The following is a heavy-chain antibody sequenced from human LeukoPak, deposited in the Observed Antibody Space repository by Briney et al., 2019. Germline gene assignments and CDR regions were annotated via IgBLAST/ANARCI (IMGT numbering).Heavy chain of an antibody. CDR3: ATAYCSGGSCPFDY. CDR2: ISAYNGNT. J-gene: IGHJ4*02. Sequence: ASVKVSCKASGYTFTSYRISWVRQAPGQGLEWMGWISAYNGNTNYAQKLQGRVTMTTDTSTSTAYMELRSLRSEDTAVYYCATAYCSGGSCPFDYWGQGTLVTVSS. CDR1: GYTFTSYR. V-gene: IGHV1-18*01. D-gene: IGHD2-15*01.